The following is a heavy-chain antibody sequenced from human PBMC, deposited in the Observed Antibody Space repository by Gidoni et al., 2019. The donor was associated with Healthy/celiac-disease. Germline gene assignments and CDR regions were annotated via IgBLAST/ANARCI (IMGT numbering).Heavy chain of an antibody. CDR3: ARDRGSSDYYYYYYGMDV. CDR2: ISSRSSYT. CDR1: GSTFSDYY. Sequence: QVQLVVSGGGLVTPGGSLRLSCAASGSTFSDYYMSWIRQAPGKGLEWVSYISSRSSYTNYADSVKGRFTISRDNAKNSLYLQMNRLRAEDTAVYYCARDRGSSDYYYYYYGMDVWGQGTTVTVSS. J-gene: IGHJ6*02. D-gene: IGHD6-13*01. V-gene: IGHV3-11*06.